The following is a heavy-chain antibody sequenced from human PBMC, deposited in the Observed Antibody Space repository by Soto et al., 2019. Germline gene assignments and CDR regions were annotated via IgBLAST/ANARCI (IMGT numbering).Heavy chain of an antibody. Sequence: EVQLLESGGGLVQPGGSLRLSCAASGFTFSSYAMSWVRQAPGKGLEWVSAISGSGGSTYYADSVKGRFTISRDNSKNTLYLQMNSRSAEDTAVYYCANALWFGEDGWFDPWGQGTLVTVSS. V-gene: IGHV3-23*01. CDR3: ANALWFGEDGWFDP. CDR1: GFTFSSYA. CDR2: ISGSGGST. D-gene: IGHD3-10*01. J-gene: IGHJ5*02.